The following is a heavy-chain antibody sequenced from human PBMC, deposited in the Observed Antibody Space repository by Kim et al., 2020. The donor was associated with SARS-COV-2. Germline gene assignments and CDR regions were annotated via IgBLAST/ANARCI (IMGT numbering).Heavy chain of an antibody. D-gene: IGHD1-26*01. V-gene: IGHV7-4-1*02. Sequence: ASVKVSCKASGYTFTSHALNWVRQAPGQGLEWMGWINTNNGNPGYAQGFSGRFVFSLDTSDSTAYLHISSLKAEDIGVYYCAGESFCNATNCYNGMDVWGQGTPVTVSS. CDR2: INTNNGNP. CDR3: AGESFCNATNCYNGMDV. J-gene: IGHJ6*02. CDR1: GYTFTSHA.